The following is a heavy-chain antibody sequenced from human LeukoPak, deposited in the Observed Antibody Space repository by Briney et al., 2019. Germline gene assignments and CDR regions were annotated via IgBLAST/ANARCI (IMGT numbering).Heavy chain of an antibody. CDR2: IYYSGST. CDR3: AREGVFGQWLFSPPDAFDI. J-gene: IGHJ3*02. CDR1: GGSISSYY. D-gene: IGHD6-19*01. Sequence: SSETLSLTCTVSGGSISSYYWSWLRQPPGKGLEWIGYIYYSGSTNYNPSLKSRVTISVDTSKNQFSLKLSSVTAADTAVYYCAREGVFGQWLFSPPDAFDIWGQGTMVTVSS. V-gene: IGHV4-59*12.